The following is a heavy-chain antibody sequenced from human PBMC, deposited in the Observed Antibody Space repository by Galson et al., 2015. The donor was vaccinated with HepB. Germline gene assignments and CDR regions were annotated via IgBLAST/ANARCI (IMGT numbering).Heavy chain of an antibody. D-gene: IGHD2-2*01. Sequence: SLRHYCAASGVAFHIHVLHWVAQAPRKDLGAVAGISYDGNNKSYAHAVNGRFIISRDNSKNTLYLQMNSLRAEDTAVYYCAKDFDIVVVPAATTRIALPDYWGQGTLVTVSS. CDR2: ISYDGNNK. CDR3: AKDFDIVVVPAATTRIALPDY. V-gene: IGHV3-30*18. J-gene: IGHJ4*02. CDR1: GVAFHIHV.